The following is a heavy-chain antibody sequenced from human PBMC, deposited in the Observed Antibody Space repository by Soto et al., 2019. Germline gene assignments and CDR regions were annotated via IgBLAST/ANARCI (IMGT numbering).Heavy chain of an antibody. Sequence: EVQLVESGGGLVQPGGSLRLSCAASGFTFSSYWMTWARQAPGKGLEWVASMNRDGSEKRYVDSVEGRFTISRDNAKNSLFRQMNSLSPDDTAVYYCGRDAGRRFAYWGQGSLVTVSS. J-gene: IGHJ4*02. CDR1: GFTFSSYW. D-gene: IGHD6-13*01. V-gene: IGHV3-7*01. CDR2: MNRDGSEK. CDR3: GRDAGRRFAY.